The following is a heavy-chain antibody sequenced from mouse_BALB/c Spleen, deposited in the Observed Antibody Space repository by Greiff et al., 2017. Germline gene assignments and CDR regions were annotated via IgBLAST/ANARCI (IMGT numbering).Heavy chain of an antibody. D-gene: IGHD2-4*01. J-gene: IGHJ4*01. CDR1: GYTFTSYY. Sequence: VQLQQSGPELVKPGASVRISCKASGYTFTSYYIHWVKQRPGKGLEWIGWIYPGNVNTKYNEKFKGKATLTADKSSSTAYMQLSSLTSEDSAVYVGDRGDYDYDYYAMDYWGQGTSVTVSS. V-gene: IGHV1S56*01. CDR3: DRGDYDYDYYAMDY. CDR2: IYPGNVNT.